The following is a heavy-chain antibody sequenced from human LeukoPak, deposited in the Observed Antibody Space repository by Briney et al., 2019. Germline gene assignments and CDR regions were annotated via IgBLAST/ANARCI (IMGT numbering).Heavy chain of an antibody. V-gene: IGHV4-59*01. CDR3: ARGFGSPDY. D-gene: IGHD3-16*01. CDR2: IYYSGST. Sequence: SETLSLTCTVSGVSISSYYWSWLRQPPGKGVEWIGHIYYSGSTTYNPSLKSRVTISVDTSKNQFSLNLSSVTAADTAVYYCARGFGSPDYWGQGTLVTVSS. CDR1: GVSISSYY. J-gene: IGHJ4*02.